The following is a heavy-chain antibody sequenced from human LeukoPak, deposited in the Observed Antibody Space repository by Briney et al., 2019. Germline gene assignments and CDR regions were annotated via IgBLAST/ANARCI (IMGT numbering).Heavy chain of an antibody. CDR1: GFTFSNYV. J-gene: IGHJ4*02. CDR3: ARESFGDYYFDY. CDR2: MSHDGSNI. Sequence: GGSPRLSCASSGFTFSNYVLYWVRQAPGKGLEWVAGMSHDGSNIYYADPVKGRFTVSRDNPKNTLYLQMNSLRVEDTAVYSCARESFGDYYFDYWGQGTLVTVSS. D-gene: IGHD4-17*01. V-gene: IGHV3-30*14.